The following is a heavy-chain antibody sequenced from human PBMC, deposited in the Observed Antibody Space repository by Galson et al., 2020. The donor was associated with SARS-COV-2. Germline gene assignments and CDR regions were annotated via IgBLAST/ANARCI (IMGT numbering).Heavy chain of an antibody. CDR2: ILYDGSNK. CDR1: GFTFSSYG. CDR3: AKDQGGYWYWGFDY. J-gene: IGHJ4*02. D-gene: IGHD3-16*01. V-gene: IGHV3-30*18. Sequence: GESLKISCAASGFTFSSYGMHWVRQAPGKGLEWVAVILYDGSNKYYSDSVKGRFTISRDNSKNTLYLQMNSLRTEDTAVYYCAKDQGGYWYWGFDYRGQGTLVTVSS.